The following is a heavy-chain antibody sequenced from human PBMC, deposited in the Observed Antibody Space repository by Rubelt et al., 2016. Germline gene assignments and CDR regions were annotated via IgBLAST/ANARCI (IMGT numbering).Heavy chain of an antibody. Sequence: EVQLVESGGCLIQPGGSMRLSCAVSGFTVSVNYMSWVGQAPGKGLEWVANIKEDGSEKYRLDSAKGRFTISRENAKNSWYLQMNSLRGEDTAVYYCAKGPSGDVWGRGTTVTVSS. CDR3: AKGPSGDV. V-gene: IGHV3-7*03. CDR2: IKEDGSEK. J-gene: IGHJ6*02. CDR1: GFTVSVNY.